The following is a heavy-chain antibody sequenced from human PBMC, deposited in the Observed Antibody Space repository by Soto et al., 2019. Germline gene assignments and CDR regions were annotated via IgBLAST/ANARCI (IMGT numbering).Heavy chain of an antibody. CDR2: ISAYHGNT. J-gene: IGHJ4*02. CDR3: ARDRVDPTRGGSPWYFDD. D-gene: IGHD3-10*01. CDR1: GYTFTGYY. V-gene: IGHV1-18*04. Sequence: ASVKVSCKASGYTFTGYYMHWVRQAPGQGLEWMGWISAYHGNTKYAEKFQGRVTMTTDTSTSTAYMELSSLGSDDTAMYYCARDRVDPTRGGSPWYFDDWGQGALVTVSS.